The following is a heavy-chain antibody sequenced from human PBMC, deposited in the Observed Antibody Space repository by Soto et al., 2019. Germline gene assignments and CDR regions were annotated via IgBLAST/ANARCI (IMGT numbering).Heavy chain of an antibody. D-gene: IGHD6-13*01. V-gene: IGHV1-8*01. J-gene: IGHJ5*02. CDR1: GYTFTSYD. CDR2: MNPNNGNT. CDR3: VRVRSDSSWRQSGWFDP. Sequence: QVQLVHSGAEVKKPGASVKVSCKASGYTFTSYDINWVRQASGQGLEWMGWMNPNNGNTVYAEKFQGRVTMTRDTSMTTAYMDLSSLTSEDTATYYCVRVRSDSSWRQSGWFDPWGPGTLVNVSS.